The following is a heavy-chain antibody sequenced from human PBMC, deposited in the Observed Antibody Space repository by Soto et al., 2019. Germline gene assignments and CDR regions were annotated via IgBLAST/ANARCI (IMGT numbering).Heavy chain of an antibody. D-gene: IGHD1-26*01. V-gene: IGHV1-3*01. Sequence: QVQLVQSGAEVKKPGASVKVSCKASGYTFTSYAMHGVRQAPGQRLEWMGWINAGNGNTKYSQKFQGRVTITRDTSASTADMELSSLRSEDTSLYYWPRGGSLYWYFDLWGRGTLVTVS. CDR1: GYTFTSYA. CDR2: INAGNGNT. CDR3: PRGGSLYWYFDL. J-gene: IGHJ2*01.